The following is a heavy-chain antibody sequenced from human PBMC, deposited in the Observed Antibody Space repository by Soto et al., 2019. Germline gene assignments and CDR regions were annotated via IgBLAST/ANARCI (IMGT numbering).Heavy chain of an antibody. D-gene: IGHD3-3*01. J-gene: IGHJ4*02. V-gene: IGHV4-4*02. CDR3: ARVHLHDFWSGYLDY. CDR2: IYHSGST. CDR1: GGSISSSNW. Sequence: ASETLSLTCAVSGGSISSSNWWSWVRQPPGKGLEWIGEIYHSGSTNYNPSLKSRVTISVDKSKNQFSLKLSSVTAADTAVYYCARVHLHDFWSGYLDYWGQGTLVTVSS.